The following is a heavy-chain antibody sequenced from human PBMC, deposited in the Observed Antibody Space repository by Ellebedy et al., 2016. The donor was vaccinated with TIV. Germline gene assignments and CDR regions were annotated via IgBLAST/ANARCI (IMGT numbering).Heavy chain of an antibody. CDR2: IKQDGSEK. V-gene: IGHV3-7*04. CDR3: ARDNYDFWSAVFNP. J-gene: IGHJ5*02. D-gene: IGHD3-3*01. Sequence: GESLKISXAASGFTFSSYWMSWVRQAPGKGLEWVANIKQDGSEKYYVDSVKGRFTISRDNAKNSLYLQMNSLRAEDTAVYYCARDNYDFWSAVFNPWGQGTLVTVSS. CDR1: GFTFSSYW.